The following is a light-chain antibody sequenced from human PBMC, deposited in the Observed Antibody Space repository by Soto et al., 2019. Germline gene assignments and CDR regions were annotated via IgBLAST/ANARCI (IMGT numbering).Light chain of an antibody. V-gene: IGLV2-14*01. CDR2: DVS. J-gene: IGLJ1*01. Sequence: QSALTQPASVSGSPGQSITISCTGTSSDVGNYNYVSWYQQHPGKAPKLMIYDVSNRPSGVSNRFSGSKSGITASLTISGLQAEDEADYYCSSYTSSSTYVFGTGTRSP. CDR3: SSYTSSSTYV. CDR1: SSDVGNYNY.